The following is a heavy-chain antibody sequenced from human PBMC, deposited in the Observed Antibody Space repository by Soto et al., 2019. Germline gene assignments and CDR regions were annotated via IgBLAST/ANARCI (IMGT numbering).Heavy chain of an antibody. CDR2: IYPGDSNT. CDR1: GYRFTTYW. V-gene: IGHV5-51*01. Sequence: PGESLKISCKGSGYRFTTYWIGWVRQMPGKGLEWMGLIYPGDSNTRFSPSFQGQVTISVDMSISTAYLQWSSLRVSDTAMYYGAREAYQYDTDASGYWGQGTLVTVSS. J-gene: IGHJ4*02. CDR3: AREAYQYDTDASGY. D-gene: IGHD3-22*01.